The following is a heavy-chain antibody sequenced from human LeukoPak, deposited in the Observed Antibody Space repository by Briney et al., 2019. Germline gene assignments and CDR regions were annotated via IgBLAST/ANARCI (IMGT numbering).Heavy chain of an antibody. J-gene: IGHJ6*02. CDR3: AREYSSGWYGYYYYGMDV. CDR1: GYTFTSYG. Sequence: APVKVSCKASGYTFTSYGISWVRQAPGQGLEWMGWISAYNGSTNYAQKLQGRVTMTTDTSTSTAYMELRSLRSDDTAVYYCAREYSSGWYGYYYYGMDVWGQGTTVTVSS. D-gene: IGHD6-19*01. CDR2: ISAYNGST. V-gene: IGHV1-18*01.